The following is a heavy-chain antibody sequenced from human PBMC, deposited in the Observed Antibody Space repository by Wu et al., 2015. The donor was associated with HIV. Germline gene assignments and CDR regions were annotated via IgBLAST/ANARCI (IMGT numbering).Heavy chain of an antibody. CDR3: ARDPYYYDRSGYTYYFDY. V-gene: IGHV1-69*05. D-gene: IGHD3-22*01. CDR2: IIPVFGTP. CDR1: GGALNSFA. Sequence: QVQLAQSGAEVKKPGSSVKVSCKASGGALNSFALSWVRQAPRQGLEWMGGIIPVFGTPNYAQKFQRRVTITTDESTSTVYMELSSLRSEDTAVYFCARDPYYYDRSGYTYYFDYWGRGNPGHRLL. J-gene: IGHJ4*02.